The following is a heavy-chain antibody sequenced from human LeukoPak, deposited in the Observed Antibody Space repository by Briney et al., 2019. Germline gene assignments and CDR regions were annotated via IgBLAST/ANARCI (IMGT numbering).Heavy chain of an antibody. CDR3: AGGLKTDY. D-gene: IGHD3-16*01. Sequence: PSETLSLTCTVSGGSTSTSNYYWGWIRRPPGKGLEWIGSIYYSGSTYYNPSLKSRVTISVDTSKNQFSLKLSSVTAADTAVYYRAGGLKTDYWGQGTLVTVSS. CDR1: GGSTSTSNYY. J-gene: IGHJ4*02. V-gene: IGHV4-39*01. CDR2: IYYSGST.